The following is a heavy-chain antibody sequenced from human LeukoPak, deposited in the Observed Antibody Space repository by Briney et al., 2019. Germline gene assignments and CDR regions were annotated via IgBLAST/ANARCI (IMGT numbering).Heavy chain of an antibody. CDR2: ISVSGGST. CDR1: GFSFSSYA. CDR3: AKEPTDSWYGY. D-gene: IGHD6-13*01. V-gene: IGHV3-23*01. Sequence: RGSLRLSCAASGFSFSSYAMSWVRQAPGQGLEWVSAISVSGGSTYYADSVKGRFTISRDNSKKALYLQMNSLRADDTAVYYCAKEPTDSWYGYWGQGTLVTVSS. J-gene: IGHJ4*02.